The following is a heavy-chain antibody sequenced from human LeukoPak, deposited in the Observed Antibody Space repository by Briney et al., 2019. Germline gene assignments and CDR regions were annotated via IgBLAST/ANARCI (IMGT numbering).Heavy chain of an antibody. J-gene: IGHJ6*03. CDR3: ASGYSKNYYYYMDV. CDR1: GYTFTDYY. V-gene: IGHV1-2*02. Sequence: ASVKVSCKASGYTFTDYYMHWVRQAPGQGLEWMGWINPNSGGTNYAQKFQGRVTMTRDTSISTAYMELSRLRSDDTAVYYCASGYSKNYYYYMDVWGKGTTVTVSS. D-gene: IGHD5-18*01. CDR2: INPNSGGT.